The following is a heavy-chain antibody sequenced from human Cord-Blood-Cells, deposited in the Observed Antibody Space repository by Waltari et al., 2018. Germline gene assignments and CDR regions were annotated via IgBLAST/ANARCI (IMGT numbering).Heavy chain of an antibody. J-gene: IGHJ4*02. CDR1: GGSFSGYY. CDR3: ARGIPDY. V-gene: IGHV4-34*01. CDR2: INHSGST. Sequence: QVQLQQWGAGLLKPSETLSLTCPVYGGSFSGYYWSWIRQPPGKGLEWIGEINHSGSTNYNPSLKSRVTISVDTSKNQFSLKLSSVTAADTAVYYCARGIPDYWGQGTLVTVSS.